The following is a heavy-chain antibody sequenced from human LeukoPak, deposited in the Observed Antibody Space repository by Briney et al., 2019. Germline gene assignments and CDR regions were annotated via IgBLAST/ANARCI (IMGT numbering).Heavy chain of an antibody. D-gene: IGHD3-3*01. CDR1: GFTFSNAW. CDR3: ARAPPYDFWSGYYYFDK. Sequence: GGSLRLSCAASGFTFSNAWMSWVRQAPGKGLEWVGRIKSKTDGATNDYSAPVKGRFTISRDDSKSIAYLQMNSLRTEDTAVYYCARAPPYDFWSGYYYFDKWGQGTLVTVSS. J-gene: IGHJ4*02. V-gene: IGHV3-15*01. CDR2: IKSKTDGATN.